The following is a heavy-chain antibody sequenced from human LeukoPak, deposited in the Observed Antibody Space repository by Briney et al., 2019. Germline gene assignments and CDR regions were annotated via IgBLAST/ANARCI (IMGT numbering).Heavy chain of an antibody. J-gene: IGHJ1*01. V-gene: IGHV3-30-3*01. Sequence: QTGGSLRLSCAASGFTFSSYAMHWVRQAPGKGLEWVAVISYDGSNKYYADSVKGRFTISRDNSKNTLYLQMNSLRAEDTAVYYCARARDIVVVPAVFQHWGQGTLVTVSS. CDR3: ARARDIVVVPAVFQH. CDR2: ISYDGSNK. CDR1: GFTFSSYA. D-gene: IGHD2-2*01.